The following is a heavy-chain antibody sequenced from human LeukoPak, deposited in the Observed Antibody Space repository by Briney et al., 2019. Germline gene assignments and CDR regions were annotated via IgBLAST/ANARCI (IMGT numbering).Heavy chain of an antibody. D-gene: IGHD1-26*01. Sequence: PSETLSLTCTVSGGSISSYYWSWIRQPPGKGLEWIGYIYYSGNTNYNPSLKSRVTISVDTSKNQFSLKLSSVTAADTAVYYCAREITRVGVKRYNWFDPWGQGTLVTVSS. V-gene: IGHV4-59*01. CDR3: AREITRVGVKRYNWFDP. J-gene: IGHJ5*02. CDR2: IYYSGNT. CDR1: GGSISSYY.